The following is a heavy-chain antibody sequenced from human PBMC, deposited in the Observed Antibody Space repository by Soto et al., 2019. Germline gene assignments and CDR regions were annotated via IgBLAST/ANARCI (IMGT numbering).Heavy chain of an antibody. CDR1: SGSISSSNW. D-gene: IGHD6-13*01. CDR2: IYHSGST. V-gene: IGHV4-4*02. CDR3: ARAGGSSWYSSAFDI. Sequence: SETLSLTCAVSSGSISSSNWWSWVRQPPGKGLEWIGEIYHSGSTNYNPSLKSRVTISVDKSKNQFSLKLSSVTAADTAVYYCARAGGSSWYSSAFDIWGQGTMVTVSS. J-gene: IGHJ3*02.